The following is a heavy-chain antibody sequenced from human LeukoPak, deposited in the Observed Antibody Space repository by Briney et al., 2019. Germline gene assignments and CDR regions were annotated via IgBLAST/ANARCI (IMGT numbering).Heavy chain of an antibody. CDR2: INSDGSRI. Sequence: GGSLRLSCAASGFTLSDYWMHWVRQAPGKGLVWVSRINSDGSRIIYADSVKGRFTISRDDAKNTVYLQMNSLRADDTAVYFCARAPQIGFSGFDKNYWGQGTLVAVSS. J-gene: IGHJ4*02. CDR3: ARAPQIGFSGFDKNY. CDR1: GFTLSDYW. D-gene: IGHD5-12*01. V-gene: IGHV3-74*01.